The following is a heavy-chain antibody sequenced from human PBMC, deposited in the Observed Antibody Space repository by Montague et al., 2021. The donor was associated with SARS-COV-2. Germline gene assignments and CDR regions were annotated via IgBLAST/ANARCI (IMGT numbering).Heavy chain of an antibody. V-gene: IGHV4-59*01. Sequence: SETLSLTCEVSGGSISSYYWSWIRQPPGKGLEWIGYVHYTGSTEYNPSLKTRVTLSLDTPRNHFSLKLRSVTAADTAVYYCARAQNTCFIANCVNYFEVWGLGALVTVSS. J-gene: IGHJ4*02. CDR3: ARAQNTCFIANCVNYFEV. CDR1: GGSISSYY. CDR2: VHYTGST. D-gene: IGHD1-1*01.